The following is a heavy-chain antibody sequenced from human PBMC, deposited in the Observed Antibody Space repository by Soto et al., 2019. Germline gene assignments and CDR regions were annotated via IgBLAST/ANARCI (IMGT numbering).Heavy chain of an antibody. Sequence: ASVKVSCKASGDSFTDYHIHWVRQAPGQGREWRGRINPKSGGTSTAQKFQGWVTMTTDTSISTASMELTRLTSDDTAIYYCARGDSTDCSNGVCSFFYNHDMDVWG. CDR3: ARGDSTDCSNGVCSFFYNHDMDV. CDR2: INPKSGGT. J-gene: IGHJ6*02. V-gene: IGHV1-2*04. D-gene: IGHD2-8*01. CDR1: GDSFTDYH.